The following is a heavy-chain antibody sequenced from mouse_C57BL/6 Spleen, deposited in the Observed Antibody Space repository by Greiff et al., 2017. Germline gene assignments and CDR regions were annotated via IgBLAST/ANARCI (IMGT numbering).Heavy chain of an antibody. V-gene: IGHV1-82*01. Sequence: QVQLQQSGPELVKPGASVKISCKASGYAFSSSWMNWVKQRPGKGLEWIGRIYPGDGDTNYNGKFKGKATLTADKSSSTAYMQLSSLTSEDSAVYFCASGNLLAMDYWGQGTSVTVSS. D-gene: IGHD2-1*01. CDR1: GYAFSSSW. CDR2: IYPGDGDT. CDR3: ASGNLLAMDY. J-gene: IGHJ4*01.